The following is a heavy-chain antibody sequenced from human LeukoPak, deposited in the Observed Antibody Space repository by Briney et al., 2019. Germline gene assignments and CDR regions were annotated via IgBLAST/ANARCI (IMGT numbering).Heavy chain of an antibody. CDR2: ISYDGSNK. CDR1: GFTFSSYG. J-gene: IGHJ4*02. V-gene: IGHV3-30*18. D-gene: IGHD3-22*01. Sequence: PGGSLRLSCAASGFTFSSYGMHWVRQAPGKGLEWVAVISYDGSNKYYADSVKGRFTISRDNSKNTRYLQMNSLRAEDTAVYYCAKAMIVVVIDYWGQGTLVTVSS. CDR3: AKAMIVVVIDY.